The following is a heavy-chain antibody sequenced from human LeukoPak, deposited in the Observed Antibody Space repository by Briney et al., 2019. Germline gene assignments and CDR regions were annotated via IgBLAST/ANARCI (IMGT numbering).Heavy chain of an antibody. CDR2: INPNSGGT. D-gene: IGHD6-13*01. J-gene: IGHJ5*02. CDR1: GYTFTGYY. Sequence: ASVKVSCKASGYTFTGYYMHWVRRAPGQGLEWMGWINPNSGGTNYAQKFQGRVTMTRDTSISTAYMELSRLRSDDTAVYYCARDRGIAAAGNSFDPWGQGTLVTVSS. V-gene: IGHV1-2*02. CDR3: ARDRGIAAAGNSFDP.